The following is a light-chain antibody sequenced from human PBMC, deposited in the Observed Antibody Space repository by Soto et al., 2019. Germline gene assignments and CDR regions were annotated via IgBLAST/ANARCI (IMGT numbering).Light chain of an antibody. J-gene: IGKJ3*01. CDR3: QPYYGTPL. V-gene: IGKV4-1*01. Sequence: DIVVTQSPESLTVSLGERATINCRSNRWNDNNYLAWYQQKPGQPPRLLIYWTSVRSSGVPDRFSGSGSGTDFTLTISSLQTEDVATYYCQPYYGTPLFGPGTKVDI. CDR2: WTS. CDR1: RWNDNNY.